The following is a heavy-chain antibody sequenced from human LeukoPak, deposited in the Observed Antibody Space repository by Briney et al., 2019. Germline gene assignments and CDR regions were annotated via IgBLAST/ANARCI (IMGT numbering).Heavy chain of an antibody. J-gene: IGHJ4*02. CDR2: ISDSGSTA. V-gene: IGHV3-48*01. Sequence: GGSLRLSCAASGFAFSNSGMNWVRQAPGKGLEWVSYISDSGSTAYYADSVKGRFTVSRDNAKSSLFLQMNSLRAEDTAVYCCARRLAYWGQGTLVTVSS. CDR1: GFAFSNSG. CDR3: ARRLAY.